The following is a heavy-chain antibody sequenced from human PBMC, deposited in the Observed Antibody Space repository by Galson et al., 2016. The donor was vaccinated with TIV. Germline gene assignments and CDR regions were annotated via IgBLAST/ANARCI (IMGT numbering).Heavy chain of an antibody. Sequence: SLRLSCAASGFTFSNYAMHWVRQAPGKGLEWVSGISGSGGITYFADSVKGRFTISRDNSMNTLYLQLNSLRAEDTAVYYCAKRRNYGDDSFENWGQGTMVTVSS. CDR2: ISGSGGIT. CDR3: AKRRNYGDDSFEN. V-gene: IGHV3-23*01. D-gene: IGHD4-17*01. J-gene: IGHJ3*02. CDR1: GFTFSNYA.